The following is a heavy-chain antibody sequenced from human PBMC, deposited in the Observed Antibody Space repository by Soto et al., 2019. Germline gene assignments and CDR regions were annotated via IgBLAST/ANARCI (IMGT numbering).Heavy chain of an antibody. J-gene: IGHJ6*03. CDR2: ISASGGST. CDR3: AKNFASSSYYHMDV. D-gene: IGHD2-21*01. CDR1: GFTFSSYA. Sequence: GGSLRLSCAASGFTFSSYAMTWVRQAPGKGLEWVSGISASGGSTHYADSVKGRFTVSRDNSKSTLFLQLNSPSAEDTAIYYCAKNFASSSYYHMDVWGKGTTVTVSS. V-gene: IGHV3-23*01.